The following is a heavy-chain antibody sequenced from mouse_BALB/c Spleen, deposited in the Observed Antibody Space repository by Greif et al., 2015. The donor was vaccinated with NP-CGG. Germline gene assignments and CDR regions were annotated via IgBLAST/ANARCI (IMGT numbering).Heavy chain of an antibody. J-gene: IGHJ4*01. D-gene: IGHD2-2*01. Sequence: QVQLQQPGAELVKPGASVKLSCKASGYTFTSYYMYWVKQRPGQGLEWIGGINPSNGGTNFNEKFKSKATLTVDKSSSTAYMQLSSLTSEDSAVYYCTRLGYDDGGYAMDDWGQGTSVTVSS. V-gene: IGHV1S81*02. CDR1: GYTFTSYY. CDR2: INPSNGGT. CDR3: TRLGYDDGGYAMDD.